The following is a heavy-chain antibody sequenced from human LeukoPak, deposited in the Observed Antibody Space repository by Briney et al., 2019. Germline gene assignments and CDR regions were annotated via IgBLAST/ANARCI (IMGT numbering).Heavy chain of an antibody. CDR2: IYYSGST. V-gene: IGHV4-30-4*01. CDR3: ASLYGSGSYYTLNWFDP. J-gene: IGHJ5*02. Sequence: SETLSLTCTVSGGSISSGDYYWRWIRQPPGKGLEWIGYIYYSGSTYYNPSLKSRVTISVDTSKNQFSLKLSSVTAADTAVYYCASLYGSGSYYTLNWFDPWGQGTLVTVSS. D-gene: IGHD3-10*01. CDR1: GGSISSGDYY.